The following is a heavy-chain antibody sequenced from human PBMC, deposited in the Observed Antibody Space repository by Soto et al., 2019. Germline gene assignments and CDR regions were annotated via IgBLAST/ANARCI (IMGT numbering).Heavy chain of an antibody. CDR2: IYYSGST. V-gene: IGHV4-30-4*01. D-gene: IGHD2-8*01. Sequence: SETLSLTCTVSGGSISSGDYYWSWIRQPPGKGLEWIGYIYYSGSTYYNPSLKSRVTISVDTSKNQFSLKLSSVTAADTAVYYCTKVSSGWFDPWGQGTLVTVSS. CDR1: GGSISSGDYY. CDR3: TKVSSGWFDP. J-gene: IGHJ5*02.